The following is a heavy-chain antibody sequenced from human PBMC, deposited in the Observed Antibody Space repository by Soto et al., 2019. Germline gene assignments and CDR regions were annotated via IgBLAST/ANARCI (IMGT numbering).Heavy chain of an antibody. CDR2: INPNSGGT. J-gene: IGHJ6*02. CDR3: ASSGKQSDYYGMDV. V-gene: IGHV1-2*04. Sequence: ASVKVSCKASGYTFTGYYMHWVRQAPGQGLEWMGWINPNSGGTNYAQKYQGWVTMTRDTSISTAYMELSRLRSDDTAVYYCASSGKQSDYYGMDVWGQGTTVTVSS. D-gene: IGHD3-10*01. CDR1: GYTFTGYY.